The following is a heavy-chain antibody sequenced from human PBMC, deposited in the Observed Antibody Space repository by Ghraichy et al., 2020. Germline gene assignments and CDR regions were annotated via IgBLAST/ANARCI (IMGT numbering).Heavy chain of an antibody. CDR1: GYTFTSYG. CDR2: ISAYNGNT. D-gene: IGHD3-3*01. J-gene: IGHJ5*02. CDR3: ARDPVLRFLEWENWFDP. Sequence: ASVKVSCKASGYTFTSYGISWVRQAPGQGLEWMGWISAYNGNTNYAQKLQGRVTMTTDTSTSTAYMELRSLRSDDTAVYYCARDPVLRFLEWENWFDPWGQGTLVTVSS. V-gene: IGHV1-18*01.